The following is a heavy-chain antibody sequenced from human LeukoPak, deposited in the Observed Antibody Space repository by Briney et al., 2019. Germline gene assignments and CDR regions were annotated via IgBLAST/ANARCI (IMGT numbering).Heavy chain of an antibody. CDR2: INPNSGGT. J-gene: IGHJ5*02. CDR3: ARGVAAAGRWDWFDP. V-gene: IGHV1-2*02. CDR1: GYTFTGYY. Sequence: ASVKVSCKASGYTFTGYYMHWVRQAPGQGHEWMGWINPNSGGTNYAQKFQGRVTMTRDTSISTAYMELSRLRSEDTAVYYCARGVAAAGRWDWFDPWGQGTLVTVSS. D-gene: IGHD6-13*01.